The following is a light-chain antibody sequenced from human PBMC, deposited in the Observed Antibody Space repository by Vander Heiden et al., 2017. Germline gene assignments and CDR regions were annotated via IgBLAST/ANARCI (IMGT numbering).Light chain of an antibody. CDR1: NIKSKR. Sequence: SSLLTQPPSVSVAPAQTATVTCGGTNIKSKRVHWYQQRPGQAPLLVLYDDTERPSGIPERFSGSTSGNTATLAIRRVEAGDEADYYCQVWDSATDSQVFGSGTFVTVL. V-gene: IGLV3-21*02. J-gene: IGLJ1*01. CDR2: DDT. CDR3: QVWDSATDSQV.